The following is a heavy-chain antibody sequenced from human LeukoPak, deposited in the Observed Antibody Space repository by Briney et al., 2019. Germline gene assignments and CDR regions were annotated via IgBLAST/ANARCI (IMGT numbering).Heavy chain of an antibody. CDR3: VKSYPSYSISSTNVFDI. J-gene: IGHJ3*02. D-gene: IGHD5-12*01. V-gene: IGHV3-43*01. CDR1: GFIFDGYT. CDR2: IYGDGGGA. Sequence: PGGSLRLSCVASGFIFDGYTMHWVRQGPGKGLEWVSLIYGDGGGAYYADSVKGRFTISRDNSKNSLFLQMNSLRTEDTALYYCVKSYPSYSISSTNVFDIWGQGTKVTVSS.